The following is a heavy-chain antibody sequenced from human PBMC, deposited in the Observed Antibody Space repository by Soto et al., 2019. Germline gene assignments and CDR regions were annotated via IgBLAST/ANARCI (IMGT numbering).Heavy chain of an antibody. CDR2: IYYSGST. CDR3: ARDSGDYGDHFDY. Sequence: QVQLQESGPGLVKPSQTLSLTCTVSGGSISSGDYYWSWIRQPPGKGLEWIGYIYYSGSTYYNPSLKSRVTISVATSKNQFSLKLSSVTAADTAVYYCARDSGDYGDHFDYWGQGTLVTVSS. D-gene: IGHD4-17*01. J-gene: IGHJ4*02. V-gene: IGHV4-30-4*01. CDR1: GGSISSGDYY.